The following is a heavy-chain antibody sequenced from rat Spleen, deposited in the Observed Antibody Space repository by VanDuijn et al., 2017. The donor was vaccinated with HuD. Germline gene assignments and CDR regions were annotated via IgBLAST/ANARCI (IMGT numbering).Heavy chain of an antibody. CDR1: GFTFSDYY. J-gene: IGHJ2*01. Sequence: EVKLVESGGGLVQPGRSLKLSCAASGFTFSDYYMAWVRQAPKKGLEWVASIDYEGSTTHYGDSVKGRFTIFRDNAKSTLYLQMSSLRSEDAATYYCARPPYDGTYYHYFDYWGQGVMVTVSS. CDR3: ARPPYDGTYYHYFDY. V-gene: IGHV5-22*01. D-gene: IGHD1-12*02. CDR2: IDYEGSTT.